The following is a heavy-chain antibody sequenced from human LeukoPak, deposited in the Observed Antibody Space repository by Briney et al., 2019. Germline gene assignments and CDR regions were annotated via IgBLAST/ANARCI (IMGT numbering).Heavy chain of an antibody. V-gene: IGHV3-7*01. CDR1: GFTFSSYW. J-gene: IGHJ6*03. Sequence: GGSPRLSCAASGFTFSSYWMYWVRQAPGKGLEWVANIKQDGSEKYYVDSVKGRFTISRDNAKNSLYLQMDSLRAEDTAVYYCARAIGGSGYYLNYYYYYMDVWGKGTTVTISS. CDR2: IKQDGSEK. D-gene: IGHD3-22*01. CDR3: ARAIGGSGYYLNYYYYYMDV.